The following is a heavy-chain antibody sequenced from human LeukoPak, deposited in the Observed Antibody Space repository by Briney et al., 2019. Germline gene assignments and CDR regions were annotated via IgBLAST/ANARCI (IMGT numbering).Heavy chain of an antibody. Sequence: ASVKVSCKASGYTFTGYYMHWVRQAPGQGLAWMGWINPNSGGTNYAQKFQGRVTMTRDTSISTAYMELRSLRSDDTAVYYCARELYGRFDPWGQGTLVTVSS. CDR3: ARELYGRFDP. D-gene: IGHD3-10*01. J-gene: IGHJ5*02. CDR2: INPNSGGT. V-gene: IGHV1-2*02. CDR1: GYTFTGYY.